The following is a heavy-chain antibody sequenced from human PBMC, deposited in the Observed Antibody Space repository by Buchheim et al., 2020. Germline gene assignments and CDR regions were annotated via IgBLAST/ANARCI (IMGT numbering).Heavy chain of an antibody. D-gene: IGHD4-23*01. J-gene: IGHJ4*02. Sequence: EVQLLESGGAVVQAGGSLRLACAASGFSFSNFAMSWVRQAPGKGLKWVAGISGSGTLTFYADSGKGCVTISRDNSKTTMSLQMNSLRAEDTAVYYCAKAPEGFYGGTQNYFDTWGQG. CDR1: GFSFSNFA. CDR3: AKAPEGFYGGTQNYFDT. V-gene: IGHV3-23*01. CDR2: ISGSGTLT.